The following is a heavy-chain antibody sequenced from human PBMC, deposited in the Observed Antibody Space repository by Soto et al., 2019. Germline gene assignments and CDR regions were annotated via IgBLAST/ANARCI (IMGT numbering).Heavy chain of an antibody. D-gene: IGHD6-19*01. CDR3: ARDGQWLVTPYYYYGMDV. Sequence: GASVKVSCKASGYTFTGYYVHWVREAPGQGLEWMGWINPETGGTSYAQKFRGRVTLSRDTSINTAYLELSRLRFDDTAVYYCARDGQWLVTPYYYYGMDVWGQGTTVTVSS. J-gene: IGHJ6*02. CDR1: GYTFTGYY. CDR2: INPETGGT. V-gene: IGHV1-2*02.